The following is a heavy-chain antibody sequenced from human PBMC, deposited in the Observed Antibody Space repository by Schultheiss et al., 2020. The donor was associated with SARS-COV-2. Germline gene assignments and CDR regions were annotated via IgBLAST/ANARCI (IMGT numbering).Heavy chain of an antibody. CDR2: IIPIFGTA. J-gene: IGHJ5*02. CDR3: ARGLYGTGTTARNWFDP. CDR1: GGTFSSYA. D-gene: IGHD1-7*01. Sequence: SVKVSCKASGGTFSSYAISWVRQAPGQGLEWMGGIIPIFGTANYAQKFQGRVTITADESTSTAYMELSSLRSEDTAVYYCARGLYGTGTTARNWFDPWGQGTLVTVSS. V-gene: IGHV1-69*13.